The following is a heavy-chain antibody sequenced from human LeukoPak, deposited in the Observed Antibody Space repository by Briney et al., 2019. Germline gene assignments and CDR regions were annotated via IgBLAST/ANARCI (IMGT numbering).Heavy chain of an antibody. CDR2: IIPIFGTA. V-gene: IGHV1-69*13. CDR1: GGTFSSYA. CDR3: ARGASGMVAFDY. J-gene: IGHJ4*01. Sequence: ASEKVSCKASGGTFSSYAISWVRQAPGQGLEWMGGIIPIFGTANYAQKFQGRVTITAGESTSTAYMELSSLRSEDTAVYYCARGASGMVAFDYWGQGTLVTVSS. D-gene: IGHD1-26*01.